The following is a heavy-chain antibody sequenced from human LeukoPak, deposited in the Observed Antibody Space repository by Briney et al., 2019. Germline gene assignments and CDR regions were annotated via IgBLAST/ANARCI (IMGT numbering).Heavy chain of an antibody. V-gene: IGHV1-46*03. J-gene: IGHJ4*02. Sequence: ASVKVSCKASGNTFTSYYMHWVRQAPGQGLEWMGIINPSGDSTNYAQKFQGRVTMTRDTSTSTVYMELSSLRSEDTAVYYCARDSGRFGEFIDYWGQRTLVTVSS. CDR3: ARDSGRFGEFIDY. D-gene: IGHD3-10*01. CDR2: INPSGDST. CDR1: GNTFTSYY.